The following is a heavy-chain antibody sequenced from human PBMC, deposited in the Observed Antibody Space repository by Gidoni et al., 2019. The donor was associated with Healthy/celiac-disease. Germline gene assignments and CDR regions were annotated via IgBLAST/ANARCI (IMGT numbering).Heavy chain of an antibody. J-gene: IGHJ4*02. CDR2: INHSGST. Sequence: AVYGGSFSGYYWSWIRQPPGKGLEWIGEINHSGSTNYNPSLKSRVTISVDTSKNQFSLKLSSVTAADTAVYYCARRYCSGGSCYCDYWGQGTLVTVSS. D-gene: IGHD2-15*01. V-gene: IGHV4-34*01. CDR3: ARRYCSGGSCYCDY. CDR1: GGSFSGYY.